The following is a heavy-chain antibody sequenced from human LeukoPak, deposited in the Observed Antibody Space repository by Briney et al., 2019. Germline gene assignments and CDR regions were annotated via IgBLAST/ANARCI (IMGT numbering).Heavy chain of an antibody. CDR1: GFTFSSYG. D-gene: IGHD1-26*01. CDR3: AKGRASSQVGAFDY. Sequence: GGTLRLSCAASGFTFSSYGMHWVRQAPGKGLEWVAFIRYDGSNKYYADSVKGRFTSSRDNSKNTLYLQMNSLRAEDTAVYYGAKGRASSQVGAFDYWGQGTLVTVSS. V-gene: IGHV3-30*02. J-gene: IGHJ4*02. CDR2: IRYDGSNK.